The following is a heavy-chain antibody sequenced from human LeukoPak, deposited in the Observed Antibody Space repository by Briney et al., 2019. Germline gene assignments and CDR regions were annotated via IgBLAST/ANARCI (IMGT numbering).Heavy chain of an antibody. CDR2: IIPIFGTA. D-gene: IGHD6-13*01. V-gene: IGHV1-69*05. CDR3: GRDKAAAGTGFDY. J-gene: IGHJ4*02. Sequence: SVRVSCTASGGSFSSYAIRWVRQAPGQGLEWMGRIIPIFGTANYAHNFQGRVTITTDESTNTAYMELSRLRSEDTAVYYCGRDKAAAGTGFDYWGQGSLVTVCS. CDR1: GGSFSSYA.